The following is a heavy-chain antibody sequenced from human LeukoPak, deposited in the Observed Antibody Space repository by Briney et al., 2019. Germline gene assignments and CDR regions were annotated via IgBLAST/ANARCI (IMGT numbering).Heavy chain of an antibody. CDR1: GYTFTSYY. J-gene: IGHJ5*02. CDR3: ARDYGSGSYYMYNWFDP. D-gene: IGHD3-10*01. Sequence: ASVKVSCKASGYTFTSYYMHWVRQAPGQGLEWMGWINPNSGGTNYAQKFQGRVTMTRDTSISTAYMELSRLRSDDTAVYYCARDYGSGSYYMYNWFDPWGQGTLVTVSS. CDR2: INPNSGGT. V-gene: IGHV1-2*02.